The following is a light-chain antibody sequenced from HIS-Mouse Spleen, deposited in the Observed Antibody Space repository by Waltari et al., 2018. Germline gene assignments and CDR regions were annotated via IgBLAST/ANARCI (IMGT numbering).Light chain of an antibody. Sequence: QSVLTQPPSVSGAPGQRVTISCTGSSPNIGAGYAVHRYQQLPGTAPKPLIYGNSNRPSGVPDRFSGSKSGTSASLAITGLQAEDEADYYCQSYDSSLSGSVFGGGTKLTVL. CDR3: QSYDSSLSGSV. CDR1: SPNIGAGYA. V-gene: IGLV1-40*01. CDR2: GNS. J-gene: IGLJ3*02.